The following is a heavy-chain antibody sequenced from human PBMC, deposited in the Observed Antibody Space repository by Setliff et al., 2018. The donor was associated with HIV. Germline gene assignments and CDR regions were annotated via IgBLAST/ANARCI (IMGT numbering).Heavy chain of an antibody. CDR3: ARXXXSXXXXXRWXXXXXI. CDR1: GXXFTKYG. J-gene: IGHJ3*02. Sequence: ASVKXXCKASGXXFTKYGFRXVRQAPGQGXXXMGWISAYNGNTNYGQKLQGRLTMTTDTSTTTAYMELRSLRXXDTAXXXCARXXXSXXXXXRWXXXXXIWGQGTMVTVSS. CDR2: ISAYNGNT. D-gene: IGHD1-1*01. V-gene: IGHV1-18*01.